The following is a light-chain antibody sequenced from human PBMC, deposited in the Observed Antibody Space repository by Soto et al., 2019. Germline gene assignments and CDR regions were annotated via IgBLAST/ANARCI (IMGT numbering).Light chain of an antibody. J-gene: IGKJ5*01. CDR1: QSVSSN. Sequence: EIVMTQSPATLYVSPGERATLSCRASQSVSSNLAWYQQKPGQAPRLLIYGASTRATGIPARFSGSGSGTEFTLTISSLQSEDFAVYYCQQYNNWPFTFGQGTRLEI. CDR2: GAS. CDR3: QQYNNWPFT. V-gene: IGKV3-15*01.